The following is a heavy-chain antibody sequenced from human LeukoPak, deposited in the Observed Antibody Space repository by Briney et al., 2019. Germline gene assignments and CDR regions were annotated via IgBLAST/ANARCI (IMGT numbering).Heavy chain of an antibody. J-gene: IGHJ4*02. V-gene: IGHV3-7*04. Sequence: GGSLRLSCAASGFTFTKYWMTWVRQAPGKGLEWVANIKQDGSERNYVDTVKGRFIISRDNAKNLLYLQMNSLRAEDTAVYYCARANWAPYDWGPGTLVTVSS. D-gene: IGHD3-3*01. CDR2: IKQDGSER. CDR1: GFTFTKYW. CDR3: ARANWAPYD.